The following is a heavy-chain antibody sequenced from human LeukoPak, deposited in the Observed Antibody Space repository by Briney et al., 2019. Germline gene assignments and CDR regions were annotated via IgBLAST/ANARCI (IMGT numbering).Heavy chain of an antibody. CDR3: AREYYDYYEGFDY. J-gene: IGHJ4*02. CDR2: ISAYNGNT. D-gene: IGHD3-22*01. CDR1: GYTFTIYD. V-gene: IGHV1-18*01. Sequence: ASVKVSCKASGYTFTIYDISWLRQAPGQGLEWMGRISAYNGNTNYAQKLLGRVTMTTDASTRTAYMELRSLRSDDTAVYFCAREYYDYYEGFDYWGQGTLVTVSS.